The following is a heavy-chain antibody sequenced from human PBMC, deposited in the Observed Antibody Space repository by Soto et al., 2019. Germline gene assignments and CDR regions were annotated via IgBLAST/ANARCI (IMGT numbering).Heavy chain of an antibody. D-gene: IGHD5-12*01. Sequence: GASVKVSCKASGYTFTRSGISWVRQAPGQGLEWKGWISTYNGDTNYAQTFQGRVTMTTDTSTSTDHMKVRSLRSDDTAVYYCAREGVAPYYYYGMDVWGQGTPVTVSS. CDR1: GYTFTRSG. V-gene: IGHV1-18*01. CDR3: AREGVAPYYYYGMDV. CDR2: ISTYNGDT. J-gene: IGHJ6*02.